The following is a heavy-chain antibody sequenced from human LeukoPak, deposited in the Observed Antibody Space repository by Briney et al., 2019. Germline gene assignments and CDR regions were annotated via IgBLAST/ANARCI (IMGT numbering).Heavy chain of an antibody. J-gene: IGHJ4*02. CDR2: SLKKAVSYTT. D-gene: IGHD3-22*01. CDR1: GFIFSDHR. CDR3: ARASDYAYFDC. V-gene: IGHV3-72*01. Sequence: PGGSLRLSCAASGFIFSDHRIDWLRQAPGKGLEWVGRSLKKAVSYTTDYAASVKGRFSISRDDSKNSLYLQMSSLKAEDTALYFCARASDYAYFDCWGQGTPVTVSS.